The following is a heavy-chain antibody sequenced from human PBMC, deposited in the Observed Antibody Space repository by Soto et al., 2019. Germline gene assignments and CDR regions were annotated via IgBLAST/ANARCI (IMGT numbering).Heavy chain of an antibody. CDR2: ISSSGSTI. CDR1: GFTFSSYE. V-gene: IGHV3-48*03. J-gene: IGHJ3*02. D-gene: IGHD2-2*01. CDR3: VVSGKKKARVAFDI. Sequence: GGSLRLSCAASGFTFSSYEMNRVRQAPGKGLEWVSYISSSGSTIYYADSVNGRFTISRDNAKNSLYLQMNSLRAEDTAVYYAVVSGKKKARVAFDIWGQGTMVTVSS.